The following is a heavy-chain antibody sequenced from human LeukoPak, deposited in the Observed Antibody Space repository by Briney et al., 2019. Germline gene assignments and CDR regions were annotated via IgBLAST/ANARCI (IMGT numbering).Heavy chain of an antibody. Sequence: GGSLRLSCAASGFIFSNAWMSWVRQAPGEGLEWVGRIKSKTDGGTTDYAAPVKGRITISRDDSKNTLYLQMNSLKTEDTAVYYCTTVSDGDYLDYWGQGTLVTVSS. V-gene: IGHV3-15*01. D-gene: IGHD4-17*01. CDR2: IKSKTDGGTT. CDR3: TTVSDGDYLDY. CDR1: GFIFSNAW. J-gene: IGHJ4*02.